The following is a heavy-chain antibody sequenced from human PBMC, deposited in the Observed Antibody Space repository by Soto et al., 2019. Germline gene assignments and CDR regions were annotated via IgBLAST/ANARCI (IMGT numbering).Heavy chain of an antibody. Sequence: GSLQLSGVASGFTFSNYNMNGVRQAPGKGLEWVSHISGTGVYIHYADAVKGRFTISRDNAKSSVYLQMNSLRAEDTAVYYCAREGALKPFSSWGQGALVTVSS. CDR3: AREGALKPFSS. CDR2: ISGTGVYI. J-gene: IGHJ5*02. V-gene: IGHV3-21*01. CDR1: GFTFSNYN.